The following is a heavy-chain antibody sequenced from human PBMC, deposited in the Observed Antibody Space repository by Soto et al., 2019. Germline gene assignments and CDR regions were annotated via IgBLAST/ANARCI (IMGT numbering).Heavy chain of an antibody. Sequence: PSETLSLTCTVSGGSISSYYWSWIRQPPGKGLEWIGYIYYSGSTNYNPSLKSRVTISVDTSKNQFSLKLSSVTAADTAVYYCARDTARYYDYVWGSYRPCYYGMDVCVQATTVTVSS. D-gene: IGHD3-16*02. CDR3: ARDTARYYDYVWGSYRPCYYGMDV. CDR2: IYYSGST. V-gene: IGHV4-59*01. CDR1: GGSISSYY. J-gene: IGHJ6*02.